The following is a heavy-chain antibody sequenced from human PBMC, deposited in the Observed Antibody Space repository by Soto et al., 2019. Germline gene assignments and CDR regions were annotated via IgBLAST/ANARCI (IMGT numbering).Heavy chain of an antibody. J-gene: IGHJ6*02. Sequence: GASAKVSCKASGYTFTSYGISWVRQAPGQGLEWMGWISAKTADTNYAQRLQGRVTMTTDTSTSTAYMELRSLRSDDTAVFYCARDRPTVTSNYYYYGLDVWGQGTTVTVSS. D-gene: IGHD4-17*01. V-gene: IGHV1-18*04. CDR3: ARDRPTVTSNYYYYGLDV. CDR2: ISAKTADT. CDR1: GYTFTSYG.